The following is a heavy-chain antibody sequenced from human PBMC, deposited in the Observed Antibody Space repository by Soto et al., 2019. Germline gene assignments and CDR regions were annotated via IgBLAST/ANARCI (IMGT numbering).Heavy chain of an antibody. J-gene: IGHJ4*02. D-gene: IGHD3-9*01. Sequence: SETLSLTCTVSGGSICSYYWSWIRQPPGKGLEWIGYIYYSGSTNYNPSLKSRVTISVDTSKNQFSLKLSSVTAADTAVYYCARHPDYDILTGFDYWGQGTLVTVS. CDR2: IYYSGST. CDR1: GGSICSYY. CDR3: ARHPDYDILTGFDY. V-gene: IGHV4-59*08.